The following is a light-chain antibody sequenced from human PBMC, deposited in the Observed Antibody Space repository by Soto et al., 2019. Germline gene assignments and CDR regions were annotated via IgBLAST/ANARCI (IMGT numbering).Light chain of an antibody. J-gene: IGKJ1*01. Sequence: EIVLTQSPGTLSLSPGERATLSCRASQSVSSSYLAWYQQKPGQAPRLLIYGASSRATGIPDRFSGSGSGTDFTLTISRLEPEDFEGYVCHRDLRSSATFGLGTSVDI. CDR1: QSVSSSY. CDR2: GAS. CDR3: HRDLRSSAT. V-gene: IGKV3-20*01.